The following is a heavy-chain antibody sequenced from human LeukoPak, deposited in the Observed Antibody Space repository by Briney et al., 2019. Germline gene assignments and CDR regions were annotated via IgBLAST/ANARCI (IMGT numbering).Heavy chain of an antibody. D-gene: IGHD2/OR15-2a*01. CDR1: GFTLSNYN. CDR2: ITSSSTTI. CDR3: ARGHVSMGRLLDS. Sequence: GGSLRLSCAASGFTLSNYNINWVRQAPGKGLEGVSYITSSSTTINYADSVKGRFTTSRDNAKNSLYLQMNSPRDDDTAVYYCARGHVSMGRLLDSWGQGTLVTVSS. V-gene: IGHV3-48*02. J-gene: IGHJ5*02.